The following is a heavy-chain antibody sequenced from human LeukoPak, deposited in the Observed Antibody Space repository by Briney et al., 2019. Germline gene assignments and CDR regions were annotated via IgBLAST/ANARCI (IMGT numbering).Heavy chain of an antibody. CDR3: AKAGAQYSSGPECDP. V-gene: IGHV3-23*01. D-gene: IGHD6-19*01. CDR1: GLHFSGTA. CDR2: ISHDVMNA. J-gene: IGHJ5*02. Sequence: GGSLRLSCAASGLHFSGTAMSWGRQPPGRRLGWVSAISHDVMNAYYADSVSGGFTCSRKNSNKSASLEISSLTAADTSGYFCAKAGAQYSSGPECDPRGQGALVALSA.